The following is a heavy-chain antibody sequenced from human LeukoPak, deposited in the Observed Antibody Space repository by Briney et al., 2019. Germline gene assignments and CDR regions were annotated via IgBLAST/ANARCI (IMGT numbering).Heavy chain of an antibody. J-gene: IGHJ4*02. CDR3: ARGLYYYGSGSYYSY. Sequence: PGGSLRLSCAASGFTFSSYGMHWVRQAPGRGLEWVAFIRYDGSNKYYADSVKGRFTISRDNSKNTLYLQMNSLRAEDTAVYNCARGLYYYGSGSYYSYWGQGTLVTVSS. CDR2: IRYDGSNK. D-gene: IGHD3-10*01. CDR1: GFTFSSYG. V-gene: IGHV3-30*02.